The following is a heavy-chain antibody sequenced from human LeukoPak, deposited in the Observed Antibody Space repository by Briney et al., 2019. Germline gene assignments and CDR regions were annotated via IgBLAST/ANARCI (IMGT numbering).Heavy chain of an antibody. V-gene: IGHV4-59*01. D-gene: IGHD2-15*01. J-gene: IGHJ4*02. Sequence: SETLSLTCTVSGGSINNYYWSWIRQPPGKGLEWVGYICYSGSTNYNPSLKSRVTISVDTSKNQFSLKLSSVTAADTAVYYCAKAVVAATGYYFDYWGQGTLVTVSS. CDR1: GGSINNYY. CDR3: AKAVVAATGYYFDY. CDR2: ICYSGST.